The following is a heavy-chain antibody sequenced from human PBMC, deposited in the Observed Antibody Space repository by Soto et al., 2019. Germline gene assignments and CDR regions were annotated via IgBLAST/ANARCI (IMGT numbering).Heavy chain of an antibody. CDR2: TSNSGSA. CDR1: GGYVDSGTDY. J-gene: IGHJ3*02. V-gene: IGHV4-61*03. Sequence: SETLSLTCTVSGGYVDSGTDYWSWIRQPPGKGLEWIWYTSNSGSAKYNPSLKSRVTITTETSTNHFPLKLSSVTAADTAVYYCARDISGSYPRHAFDIWGQGTMVTV. D-gene: IGHD1-26*01. CDR3: ARDISGSYPRHAFDI.